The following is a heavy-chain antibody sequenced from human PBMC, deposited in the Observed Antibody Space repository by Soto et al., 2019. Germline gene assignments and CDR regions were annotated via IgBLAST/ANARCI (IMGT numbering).Heavy chain of an antibody. CDR1: GFTFSTYW. V-gene: IGHV3-74*01. CDR2: ISSDESGT. Sequence: EGQLVESGGGLVQPGGSLRLSCAASGFTFSTYWMQWVRQAPGKGPVWLSRISSDESGTTYANAVKGRFTISRDNAKNTLFLQMNSLRAEDTAVYYCARGASGSKLGQWGPGTLVTVSS. CDR3: ARGASGSKLGQ. J-gene: IGHJ4*02. D-gene: IGHD4-4*01.